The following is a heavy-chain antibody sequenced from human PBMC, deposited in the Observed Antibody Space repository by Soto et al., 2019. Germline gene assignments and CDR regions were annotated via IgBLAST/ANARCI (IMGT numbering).Heavy chain of an antibody. J-gene: IGHJ4*02. CDR1: GFTFTNYW. Sequence: EVQLVESGGGLVQPGGSLRLSCEASGFTFTNYWMGWVRQAPGKGLEWVANIKHDGTEKSSVDSVKGRFTISRDNTKHSLYLQMISLRVEDTAVYYCARASRGFDYWGQGTLVTVSS. V-gene: IGHV3-7*05. CDR2: IKHDGTEK. CDR3: ARASRGFDY.